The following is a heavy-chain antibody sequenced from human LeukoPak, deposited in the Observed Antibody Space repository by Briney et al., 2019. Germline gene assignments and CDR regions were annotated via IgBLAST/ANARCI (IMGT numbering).Heavy chain of an antibody. Sequence: PGGSLRLSCAASGLTVSFNYMTWVRQAPGKGLEWVSLIYSGGNTYYADAVKGRFTISRDESKSTLYLQMNSLRAEDTAVYYCFHVVAAKWGQGTLVAVSS. J-gene: IGHJ4*02. CDR2: IYSGGNT. V-gene: IGHV3-53*05. CDR1: GLTVSFNY. CDR3: FHVVAAK. D-gene: IGHD2-15*01.